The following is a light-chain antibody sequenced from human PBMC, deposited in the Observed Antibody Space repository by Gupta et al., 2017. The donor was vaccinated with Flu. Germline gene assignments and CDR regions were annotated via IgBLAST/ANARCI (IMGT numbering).Light chain of an antibody. J-gene: IGKJ2*01. V-gene: IGKV2-28*01. CDR3: MQARLSPYT. CDR2: LGS. Sequence: VALTRSRVSLPGTPGEPASISCRSSQGLLHSNGNNYLDWYLQKPGQSPQLLIYLGSNRASGVPDRFSDSGSGTDFTLKISRVEAEDVGVYYCMQARLSPYTFGPGTKLEIK. CDR1: QGLLHSNGNNY.